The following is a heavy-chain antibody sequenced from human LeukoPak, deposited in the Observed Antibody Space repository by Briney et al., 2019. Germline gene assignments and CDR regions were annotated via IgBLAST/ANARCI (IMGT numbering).Heavy chain of an antibody. D-gene: IGHD6-13*01. Sequence: GGSLRLSCAASGFTFSTYSMNWVRQAPGKGLEWASSISSSSSYIYYADSVKGRFTISRDNAKNSLYLQMNSLRAEDTAVYYCARDPRIAAAGRFDPWGQGTLVTVSS. V-gene: IGHV3-21*01. J-gene: IGHJ5*02. CDR1: GFTFSTYS. CDR3: ARDPRIAAAGRFDP. CDR2: ISSSSSYI.